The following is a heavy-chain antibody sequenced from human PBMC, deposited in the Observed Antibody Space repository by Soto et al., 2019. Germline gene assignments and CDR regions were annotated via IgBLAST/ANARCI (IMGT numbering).Heavy chain of an antibody. Sequence: QVQLVQSGAEVKKPGASVKVSCKASGYTFTSYDINWVRQATGQGLEWMGWMNPNSGNTGYAQKFQGSATMTRNTSISTAYMELSSLRSEDTAVYYCARGRGQRGHNWFDPWGQGTLVTVSS. J-gene: IGHJ5*02. CDR3: ARGRGQRGHNWFDP. CDR2: MNPNSGNT. CDR1: GYTFTSYD. D-gene: IGHD5-12*01. V-gene: IGHV1-8*01.